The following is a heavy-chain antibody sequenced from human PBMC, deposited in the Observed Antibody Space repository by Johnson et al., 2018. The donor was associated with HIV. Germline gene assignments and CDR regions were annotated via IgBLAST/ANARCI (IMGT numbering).Heavy chain of an antibody. CDR1: GFTFDDYG. CDR3: ARRGITIVADAFDI. V-gene: IGHV3-20*04. Sequence: VQLVESGGGVVRPGGSLRLSCAASGFTFDDYGMTWVRQAPGKGLEWVSRINWNGAITAYADSVKGRFTISRDNAKNSLYLQMYSLRAEDTAFYYCARRGITIVADAFDIWGQGTMVTVSS. J-gene: IGHJ3*02. D-gene: IGHD3-10*01. CDR2: INWNGAIT.